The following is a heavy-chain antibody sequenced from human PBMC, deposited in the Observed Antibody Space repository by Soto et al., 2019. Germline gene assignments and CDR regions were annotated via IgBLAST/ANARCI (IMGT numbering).Heavy chain of an antibody. CDR1: GYTFTSYD. J-gene: IGHJ6*02. CDR3: ARECRGYDFYGMDV. V-gene: IGHV1-8*01. CDR2: MNPNSGNT. D-gene: IGHD5-12*01. Sequence: QVQLVQSGAEVKKPGASVKVSCKASGYTFTSYDINWVRQATGQGLEWMGWMNPNSGNTGYAQKFQGRVTMTRNTSIRTAYMELSSLRSEDTAVYYCARECRGYDFYGMDVWGQGTTVTVSS.